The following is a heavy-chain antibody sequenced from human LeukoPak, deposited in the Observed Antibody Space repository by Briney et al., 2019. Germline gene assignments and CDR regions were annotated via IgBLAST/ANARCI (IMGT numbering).Heavy chain of an antibody. J-gene: IGHJ4*02. Sequence: AGGSLRLSCAASGFTFSSYSMNWVRQAPGKGLEWVSSISSSSSYIYYADSVKGRFTISRDNAKNSLYLQMNSLRAEDTAVYYCAKTVYYDSSGYYHTLLDYWGQGTLVTVSS. CDR1: GFTFSSYS. V-gene: IGHV3-21*01. CDR3: AKTVYYDSSGYYHTLLDY. D-gene: IGHD3-22*01. CDR2: ISSSSSYI.